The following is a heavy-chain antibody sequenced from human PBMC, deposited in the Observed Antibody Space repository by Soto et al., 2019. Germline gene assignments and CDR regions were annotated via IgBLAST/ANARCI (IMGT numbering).Heavy chain of an antibody. J-gene: IGHJ3*02. CDR2: IYPGDSDT. CDR3: ARRYYDSSGYYFDAFDI. CDR1: GYSFTSYW. V-gene: IGHV5-51*01. Sequence: PGESLKISCKGSGYSFTSYWIGWVRQMPGKGLEWMGIIYPGDSDTRYSPSFQGQVTISADKSISTAYLQWSSLKASDTAMCYCARRYYDSSGYYFDAFDIWGQGTMVTVSS. D-gene: IGHD3-22*01.